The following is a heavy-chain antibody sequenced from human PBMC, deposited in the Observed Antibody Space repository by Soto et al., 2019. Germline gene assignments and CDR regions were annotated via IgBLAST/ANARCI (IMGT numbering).Heavy chain of an antibody. CDR1: GGTFSNYA. CDR2: IIPLFSTA. V-gene: IGHV1-69*01. CDR3: AGARVDTAMITLDFYYWYYGMDV. D-gene: IGHD5-18*01. J-gene: IGHJ6*02. Sequence: QVQLVQSGAEVRKPGSSVKVSCKASGGTFSNYALSWVRQAPGQGLEWMGGIIPLFSTANYAQKFQGTATITADDSSSTAYRAWRGPGSEDTSVYYCAGARVDTAMITLDFYYWYYGMDVWGQGTTVIVAS.